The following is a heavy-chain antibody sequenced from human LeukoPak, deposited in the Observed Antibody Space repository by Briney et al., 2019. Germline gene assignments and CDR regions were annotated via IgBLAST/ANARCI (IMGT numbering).Heavy chain of an antibody. J-gene: IGHJ4*02. CDR2: ISSSSRTI. CDR3: ARNSDSYYYDSRIDY. CDR1: GFTFSSYN. Sequence: GGSLRLSCAASGFTFSSYNMNWVRQAPGKGLEWVSYISSSSRTIYYADSVKGRFTISRDNAKNSLYLQMNSLRAEDTAVYYCARNSDSYYYDSRIDYWGQGILVAVSS. D-gene: IGHD3-22*01. V-gene: IGHV3-48*04.